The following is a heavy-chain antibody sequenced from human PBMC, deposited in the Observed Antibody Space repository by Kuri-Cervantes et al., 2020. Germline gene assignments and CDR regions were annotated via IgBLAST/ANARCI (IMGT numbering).Heavy chain of an antibody. V-gene: IGHV3-11*01. J-gene: IGHJ3*02. D-gene: IGHD6-13*01. CDR2: ISSSGSTI. Sequence: LSLTCAASGFPFSDYYMSWIRQAPGKGLEWVSYISSSGSTIYYADSVKGRFTISRDNAKNSLYLQMNSLRAEDTAVYYCAREGGWLDYSSSWYGDAFDIWGQGTMVTVSS. CDR3: AREGGWLDYSSSWYGDAFDI. CDR1: GFPFSDYY.